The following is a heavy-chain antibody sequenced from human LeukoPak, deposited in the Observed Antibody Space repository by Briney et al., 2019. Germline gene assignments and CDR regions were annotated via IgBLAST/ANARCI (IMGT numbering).Heavy chain of an antibody. D-gene: IGHD4-17*01. CDR1: GFTFSSYA. V-gene: IGHV3-33*08. CDR2: IWYDGSNK. CDR3: ARDLGRGNGDYVFAY. Sequence: QPGRSLRLSCAASGFTFSSYAMHWVRQAPGKGLEWVAVIWYDGSNKYYADSVKGRFTISRDNSKNTLYLQMDSLRAEDTAVYSCARDLGRGNGDYVFAYWGQGTLVTVSS. J-gene: IGHJ4*02.